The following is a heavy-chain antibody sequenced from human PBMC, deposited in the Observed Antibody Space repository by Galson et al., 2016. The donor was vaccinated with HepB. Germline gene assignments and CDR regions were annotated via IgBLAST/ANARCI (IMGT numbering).Heavy chain of an antibody. J-gene: IGHJ4*02. Sequence: SLRLSCAASGFTFSNAWMTWVRQAPGKGLEWVGRIKRRTDGASTDYTAPVKGRFTISRDDSKNTLYLQMNSLKTEDTAVYYCAAPMIIANPDYWGQGTLLTVSS. V-gene: IGHV3-15*01. CDR3: AAPMIIANPDY. D-gene: IGHD3-22*01. CDR1: GFTFSNAW. CDR2: IKRRTDGAST.